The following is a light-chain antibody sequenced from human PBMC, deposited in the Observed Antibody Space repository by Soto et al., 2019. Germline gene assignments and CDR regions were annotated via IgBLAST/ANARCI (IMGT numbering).Light chain of an antibody. V-gene: IGKV3-15*01. CDR2: GAS. CDR3: QQYNYWPIT. CDR1: QSVADN. J-gene: IGKJ5*01. Sequence: EVVMRQSPATLSVSPGQRVTLSWMSSQSVADNLAWFQQKPGQGPRLLIYGASTRDTGIPARFSGSGSETDFTLTVSSLRSEDSAGYYCQQYNYWPITFGQGTRLEIK.